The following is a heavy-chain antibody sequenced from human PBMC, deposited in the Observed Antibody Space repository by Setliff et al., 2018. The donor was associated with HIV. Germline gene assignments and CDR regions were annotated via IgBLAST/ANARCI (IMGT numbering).Heavy chain of an antibody. Sequence: ASVKVSCKASGYTFTTYGISWVRQAPGHGLEWMGWISPNFGHTKYAQKFLDRVTMTIDTATSRAYMELRSLRSDDTAVYFCAREYHIPAADTRVGNYFDYWGQGTLVTVSS. V-gene: IGHV1-18*04. D-gene: IGHD6-25*01. J-gene: IGHJ4*02. CDR3: AREYHIPAADTRVGNYFDY. CDR1: GYTFTTYG. CDR2: ISPNFGHT.